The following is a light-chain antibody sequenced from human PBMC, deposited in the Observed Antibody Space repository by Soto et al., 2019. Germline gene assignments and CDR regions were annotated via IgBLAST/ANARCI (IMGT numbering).Light chain of an antibody. CDR2: DVS. CDR1: SSDVGGYNY. CDR3: SSYTSSSTLLYV. V-gene: IGLV2-14*01. Sequence: QSALTQPASVSGSPGQSITISCTGTSSDVGGYNYVSWYQQHPGKATKLMIYDVSNRPSGVSNRFSGSKSGNTASLTISWLQAEDEADYYCSSYTSSSTLLYVFGTGTKVTVL. J-gene: IGLJ1*01.